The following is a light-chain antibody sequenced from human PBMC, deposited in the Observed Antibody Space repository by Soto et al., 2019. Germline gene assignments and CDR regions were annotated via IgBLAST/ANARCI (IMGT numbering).Light chain of an antibody. Sequence: DIQMTQSPPTLSASVGDRVTITCRASQSISSWLAWYQQKPGKAPKLLIYKATSLDSGVPSRFSGSGSGTEFALPISSLEPDDFATYYCQQFNSYSTWTFGQGTKVEIK. CDR2: KAT. J-gene: IGKJ1*01. CDR1: QSISSW. V-gene: IGKV1-5*03. CDR3: QQFNSYSTWT.